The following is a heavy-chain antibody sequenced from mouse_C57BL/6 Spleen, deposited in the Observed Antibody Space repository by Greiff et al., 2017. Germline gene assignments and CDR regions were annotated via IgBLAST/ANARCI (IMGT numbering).Heavy chain of an antibody. CDR1: GYTFTGYW. CDR2: ILPGSGCT. CDR3: ARGNGSSYLRYFDY. Sequence: VQLQQSGAELMKPGASVKLSCKATGYTFTGYWIAWVKQTPGHGLEWIGEILPGSGCTNYTEKFKGKATFTTDTSSNPAYMQLSSLTTKDSAIYYCARGNGSSYLRYFDYWGQGTTLTVSS. J-gene: IGHJ2*01. D-gene: IGHD1-1*01. V-gene: IGHV1-9*01.